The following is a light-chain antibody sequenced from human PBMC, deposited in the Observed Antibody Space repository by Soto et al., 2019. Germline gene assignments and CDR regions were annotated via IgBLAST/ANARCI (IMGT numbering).Light chain of an antibody. CDR1: PSVTNY. V-gene: IGKV3-11*01. CDR2: GAF. J-gene: IGKJ5*01. CDR3: QQRNIWPPVT. Sequence: DIVLTPSPATLSLSPGERATLSCLASPSVTNYLAWYQQKPGQAPRLVIYGAFNRATGIPARFSGSGSGTDFTLTISSLEPEDFAVYYCQQRNIWPPVTFGQGTRLEIK.